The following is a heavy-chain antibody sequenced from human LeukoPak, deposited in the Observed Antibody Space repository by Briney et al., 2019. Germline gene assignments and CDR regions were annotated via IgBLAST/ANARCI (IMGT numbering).Heavy chain of an antibody. CDR2: IGTAGDT. Sequence: GGSLRLSCAASGFTFKSYDMHWVRQVAGRGLEWVSGIGTAGDTYYQGSVKGRFTISRENAKNTLYLQMNNLRAGDTAVYYCARGLSGSYSNWFDPWGQGTLVTVSS. V-gene: IGHV3-13*01. CDR1: GFTFKSYD. CDR3: ARGLSGSYSNWFDP. D-gene: IGHD1-26*01. J-gene: IGHJ5*02.